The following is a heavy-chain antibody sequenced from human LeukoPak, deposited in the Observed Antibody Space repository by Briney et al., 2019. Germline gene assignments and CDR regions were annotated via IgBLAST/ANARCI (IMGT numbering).Heavy chain of an antibody. CDR1: GNSFTTYW. J-gene: IGHJ4*02. CDR2: IYPGDSDT. CDR3: ASPRGHYDSSAFDF. V-gene: IGHV5-51*01. Sequence: GESLKISCKISGNSFTTYWIGWVRQMPGKGLEWMGIIYPGDSDTIYSPSFQGQVTISADRSIKTAYLQRSSLKASDTAMYYCASPRGHYDSSAFDFWGQGTLVTVSS. D-gene: IGHD3-22*01.